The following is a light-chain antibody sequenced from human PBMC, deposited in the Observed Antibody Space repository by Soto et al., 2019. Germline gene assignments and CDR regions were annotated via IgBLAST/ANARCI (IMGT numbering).Light chain of an antibody. Sequence: IVLTQSPCTLSLSPGERGTLSCRAIQSVSSNLLAWYQQKPGQAPRLLIFDASTRATGIPDRFTGRGSGTDFTLTISRLEPEDFAVYYCQFYGDPPKTFGQGTKVDIK. CDR1: QSVSSNL. J-gene: IGKJ1*01. CDR2: DAS. V-gene: IGKV3-20*01. CDR3: QFYGDPPKT.